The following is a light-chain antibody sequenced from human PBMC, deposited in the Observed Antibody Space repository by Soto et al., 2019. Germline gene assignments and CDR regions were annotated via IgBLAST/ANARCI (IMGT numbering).Light chain of an antibody. CDR2: DAS. CDR3: QQYNLYWT. J-gene: IGKJ5*01. CDR1: QSVNNW. Sequence: DIQMTQSPSTLSASVGDRVTITCRASQSVNNWLAWYQQRPGKAPKVLIYDASTLESGVPSRFSGSGSGTDFTLTISSLQPDDVATYYCQQYNLYWTFGQGTRLEIK. V-gene: IGKV1-5*01.